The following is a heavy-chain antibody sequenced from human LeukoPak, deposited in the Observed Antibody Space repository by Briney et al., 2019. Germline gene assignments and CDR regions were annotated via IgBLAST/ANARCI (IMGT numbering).Heavy chain of an antibody. V-gene: IGHV3-23*01. Sequence: GGSLRLSCAASVFTFSSYAMSWVRQAPGKGLGWVSAISGSCGSTYYADSVKGRFTISRDNSKNTLYLQMNSLRAGDTAVYYCAKDWLGDYFDYWGQGTLVTVSS. CDR2: ISGSCGST. CDR3: AKDWLGDYFDY. D-gene: IGHD4-17*01. CDR1: VFTFSSYA. J-gene: IGHJ4*02.